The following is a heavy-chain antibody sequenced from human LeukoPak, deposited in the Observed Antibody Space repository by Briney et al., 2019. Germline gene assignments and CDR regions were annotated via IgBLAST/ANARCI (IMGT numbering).Heavy chain of an antibody. Sequence: ETLSLTCAVYGGSLSGYYWSWIRQPPGKGLEWVSAISGSGDSTYYGDSVKGRFTISRDNSKNTLYLQMNSLRAEDTAVYYCAKTRPLDSSSWSHGDYWGQGTLVTVSS. CDR2: ISGSGDST. J-gene: IGHJ4*02. V-gene: IGHV3-23*01. CDR1: GGSLSGYY. CDR3: AKTRPLDSSSWSHGDY. D-gene: IGHD6-13*01.